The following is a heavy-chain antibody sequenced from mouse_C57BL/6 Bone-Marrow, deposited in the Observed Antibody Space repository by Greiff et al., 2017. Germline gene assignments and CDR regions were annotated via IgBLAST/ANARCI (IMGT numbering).Heavy chain of an antibody. J-gene: IGHJ2*01. CDR3: APNWEDY. CDR1: GYTFTSYW. Sequence: QVQLQQSGAELAKPGASVKLSCKASGYTFTSYWMPWVKQRPGQGLEWIGYINPSSGYTKYNQKFKDKSTLTADKSSNTAYMQLSSLTYEDSAVXYCAPNWEDYWGQGTTLTVSS. V-gene: IGHV1-7*01. CDR2: INPSSGYT. D-gene: IGHD4-1*01.